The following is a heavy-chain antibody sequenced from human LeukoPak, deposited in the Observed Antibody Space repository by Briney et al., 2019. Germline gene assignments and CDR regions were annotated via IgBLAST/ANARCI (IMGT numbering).Heavy chain of an antibody. D-gene: IGHD3-9*01. CDR2: IYYSGST. CDR1: GGSISSSSYY. J-gene: IGHJ3*02. V-gene: IGHV4-39*07. Sequence: SETLSLTCTVSGGSISSSSYYWGWIRQPPGKGLEWIGSIYYSGSTYYNPSLKSRVTISVDTSKNQFSLKLSSVTAADTAVYYCARRYDILTGDAFDIWGQGTMVTVSS. CDR3: ARRYDILTGDAFDI.